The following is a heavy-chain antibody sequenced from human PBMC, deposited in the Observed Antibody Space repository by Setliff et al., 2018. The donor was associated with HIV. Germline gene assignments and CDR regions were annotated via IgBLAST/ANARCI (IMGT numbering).Heavy chain of an antibody. CDR3: ARVRYCSGGSCYGGEYWFDP. CDR1: GYTFTSYY. D-gene: IGHD2-15*01. J-gene: IGHJ5*02. CDR2: IHPSGGST. V-gene: IGHV1-46*01. Sequence: ASVKVSCKASGYTFTSYYIHWVRQAPGQGLEWMGVIHPSGGSTSYAQSLQDRVTMTRDTTTSTVYMELSSLRSEDTAVHYCARVRYCSGGSCYGGEYWFDPWGQGTLVTVSS.